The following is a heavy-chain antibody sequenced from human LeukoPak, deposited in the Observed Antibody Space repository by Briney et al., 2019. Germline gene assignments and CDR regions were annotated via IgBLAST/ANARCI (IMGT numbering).Heavy chain of an antibody. V-gene: IGHV3-43*02. D-gene: IGHD3-10*01. CDR3: AKDKGRPRITMLRGVAISSYFDY. CDR2: ISGDGGST. J-gene: IGHJ4*02. CDR1: GFTFDDYA. Sequence: GGSLRLSCAASGFTFDDYAMHWVRQAPGKGLEWVSLISGDGGSTYYADSVKGRFTISRDNSKNSLYLQMNSLRTEDTALYYCAKDKGRPRITMLRGVAISSYFDYWCQGTLVTVSS.